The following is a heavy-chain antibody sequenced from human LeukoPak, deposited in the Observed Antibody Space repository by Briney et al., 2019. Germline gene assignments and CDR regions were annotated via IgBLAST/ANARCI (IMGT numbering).Heavy chain of an antibody. V-gene: IGHV4-38-2*02. CDR3: AGFTFFRGVITFDY. CDR2: IYHSGTT. Sequence: KPSETLSLTCTVSGYSISSGYYWGWIRQPPGKGLEWIGSIYHSGTTDYNPSLKSRVTLSVDTSKNQFSLRLSSVTAADTAVYSCAGFTFFRGVITFDYWGQGTLVTVSS. J-gene: IGHJ4*02. D-gene: IGHD3-10*01. CDR1: GYSISSGYY.